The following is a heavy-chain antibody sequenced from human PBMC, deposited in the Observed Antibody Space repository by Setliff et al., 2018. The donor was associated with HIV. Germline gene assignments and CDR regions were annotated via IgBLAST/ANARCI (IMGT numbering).Heavy chain of an antibody. J-gene: IGHJ6*04. CDR3: ARSDSGWPHYQYHHMDV. D-gene: IGHD6-19*01. CDR2: IIPVFGKV. Sequence: ASVKVSCKASGGTFSSFGVNWIRQAPGQGLEWMGGIIPVFGKVEYAQRFQGRVKIAADESTSTAYMEMSSLRSEDMAIYYCARSDSGWPHYQYHHMDVWGKGTTVTVSS. CDR1: GGTFSSFG. V-gene: IGHV1-69*13.